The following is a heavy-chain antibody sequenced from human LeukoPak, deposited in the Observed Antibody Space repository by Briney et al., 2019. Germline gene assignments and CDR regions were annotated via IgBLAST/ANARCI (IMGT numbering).Heavy chain of an antibody. CDR1: GGSISSGGYY. CDR3: ARSSQGSLVVAAFFDY. CDR2: IYYSGST. D-gene: IGHD2-15*01. V-gene: IGHV4-31*03. J-gene: IGHJ4*02. Sequence: KSSQTLSLTCTVSGGSISSGGYYWSWIRQHPGKGLEWIEYIYYSGSTYYNPSLKSRVTISVDTSKNQFSLKLSSVTAADTAVYYCARSSQGSLVVAAFFDYWGRGTLVTVSS.